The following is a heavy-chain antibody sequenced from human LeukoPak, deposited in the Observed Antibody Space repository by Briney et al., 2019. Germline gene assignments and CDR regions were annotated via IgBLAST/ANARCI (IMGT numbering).Heavy chain of an antibody. Sequence: KTGGSLRLSCGPSGFTFSSYSMNWVCQAPGKGLEWVSSISSSSSYIYYADSVKGRFTISRDKAKNSLYLQMNSLRAEDTAVYHCARETRLLSYWGRGTLVTVST. V-gene: IGHV3-21*01. D-gene: IGHD3-3*01. J-gene: IGHJ4*02. CDR2: ISSSSSYI. CDR3: ARETRLLSY. CDR1: GFTFSSYS.